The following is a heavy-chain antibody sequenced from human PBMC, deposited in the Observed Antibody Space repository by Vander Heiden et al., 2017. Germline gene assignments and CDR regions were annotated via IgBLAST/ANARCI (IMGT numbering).Heavy chain of an antibody. CDR2: IYYSGRT. J-gene: IGHJ4*02. Sequence: QLQLQESGPGLVKPSETLSLTCTVSGGSISSSSYYWGWIRQPPGKGLEWIGSIYYSGRTYYNPSLKSRVTISVDTSKNQFSLKLSSVTAADTAVYYCARDCTNGVCYDYWGQGTLVTVSS. CDR3: ARDCTNGVCYDY. V-gene: IGHV4-39*01. D-gene: IGHD2-8*01. CDR1: GGSISSSSYY.